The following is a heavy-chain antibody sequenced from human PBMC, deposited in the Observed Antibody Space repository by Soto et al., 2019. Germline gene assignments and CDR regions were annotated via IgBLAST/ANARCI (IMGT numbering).Heavy chain of an antibody. CDR3: ARHRYSYGVYYFDY. Sequence: QVQLQESGPGLVKPSETLSLTCIVSGGSISNYYWSWIRQPPGKGLEWIGHIYYSGRTNYNPSLTSRVTISVDTSKTQFSLKLSSVTAADTAVYYCARHRYSYGVYYFDYWGQGTLVTVSS. J-gene: IGHJ4*02. V-gene: IGHV4-59*08. D-gene: IGHD5-18*01. CDR2: IYYSGRT. CDR1: GGSISNYY.